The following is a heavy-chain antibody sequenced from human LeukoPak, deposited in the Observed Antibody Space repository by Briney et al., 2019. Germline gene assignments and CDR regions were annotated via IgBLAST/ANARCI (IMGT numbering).Heavy chain of an antibody. D-gene: IGHD1-26*01. J-gene: IGHJ4*02. V-gene: IGHV4-59*12. CDR3: ARGGSYSFDY. CDR1: GGSISSYY. CDR2: IYYSGST. Sequence: PSETLSLTCTVSGGSISSYYWSWIRQPPGKGLEWIGYIYYSGSTNYNPSLKSRVTISVDTSKNQFSLQLNSVTPEDTAVYYCARGGSYSFDYWGQGTLVTVSS.